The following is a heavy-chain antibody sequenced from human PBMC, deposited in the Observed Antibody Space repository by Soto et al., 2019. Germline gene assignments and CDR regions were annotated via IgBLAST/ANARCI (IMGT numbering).Heavy chain of an antibody. Sequence: EVQLVESGGGLVQPGGSLRLSCAASGFTFSNYWMYWVRQAPGKGLEWVSRINSDGSVSSYADSVKGRLTISRDNVKNTLYLHMDSLRAEDTALYYCARGDCVGGTCYSLAGSFYYYMDVWGKGTTVTVFS. J-gene: IGHJ6*03. V-gene: IGHV3-74*02. CDR2: INSDGSVS. CDR3: ARGDCVGGTCYSLAGSFYYYMDV. CDR1: GFTFSNYW. D-gene: IGHD2-15*01.